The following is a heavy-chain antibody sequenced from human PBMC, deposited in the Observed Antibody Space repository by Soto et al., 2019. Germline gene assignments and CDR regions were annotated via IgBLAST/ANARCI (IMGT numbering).Heavy chain of an antibody. Sequence: PSETLSLTCTVSGGSITSAGYYWTGIRQHPGKGLEWIACIYYSGTTSYSPSLRSRLTISVDTSKSQFSLKLTSVTAADTAVYYCARYTPRVPLRSYFDSWGPGTLVTV. J-gene: IGHJ4*02. CDR2: IYYSGTT. D-gene: IGHD4-17*01. V-gene: IGHV4-31*03. CDR1: GGSITSAGYY. CDR3: ARYTPRVPLRSYFDS.